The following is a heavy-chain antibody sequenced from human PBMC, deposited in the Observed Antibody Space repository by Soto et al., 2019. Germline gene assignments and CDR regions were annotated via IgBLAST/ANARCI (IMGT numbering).Heavy chain of an antibody. CDR3: ARGSSIAGLYYGMDV. D-gene: IGHD6-6*01. J-gene: IGHJ6*02. V-gene: IGHV5-51*01. CDR2: IYPDDSDT. Sequence: PGASLKISCKHSGFNFPTFWIACVRQMPGKGLEWMGTIYPDDSDTRYSPSFQGQVTISADKSIQTAYLQWGSLKAADTAVYYCARGSSIAGLYYGMDVWGQGTTVTVSS. CDR1: GFNFPTFW.